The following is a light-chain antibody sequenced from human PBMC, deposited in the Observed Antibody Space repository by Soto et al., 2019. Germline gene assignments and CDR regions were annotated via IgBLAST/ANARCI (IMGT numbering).Light chain of an antibody. CDR3: SSFTSAYTVV. CDR1: SSDVGGYNY. CDR2: EVS. J-gene: IGLJ1*01. Sequence: QSALTQPPSASGSPGQSVTISCTGTSSDVGGYNYVSWYQQHPGKAPKLMIYEVSKRPSGVPDRFSGSKSGNTASLTVSGLQAEDEADYYCSSFTSAYTVVFGTGTKLTVL. V-gene: IGLV2-8*01.